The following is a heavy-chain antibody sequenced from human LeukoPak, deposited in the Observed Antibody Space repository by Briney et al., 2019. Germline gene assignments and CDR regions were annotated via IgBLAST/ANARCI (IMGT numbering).Heavy chain of an antibody. V-gene: IGHV3-23*01. CDR1: GFTFSSYA. CDR3: AKELGTGGILFDY. J-gene: IGHJ4*02. Sequence: PGGSLRLSCAASGFTFSSYAMSWVRQAPGKGLEWVSAISGNGGSTYYADSVRGRFTISRDNSKNTVYLQMNSLRAEDTALYYCAKELGTGGILFDYWGQGTLVTVSS. D-gene: IGHD2-8*02. CDR2: ISGNGGST.